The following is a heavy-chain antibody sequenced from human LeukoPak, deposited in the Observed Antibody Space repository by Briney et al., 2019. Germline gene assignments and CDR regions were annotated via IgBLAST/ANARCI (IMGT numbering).Heavy chain of an antibody. CDR3: ARATVTTIPLHYYGMDV. CDR2: ISSSSSYI. Sequence: GGSLRLSCAASGFTFTSYSMNWVRQAPGKGLEWVSSISSSSSYIYYADSVKGRLTISRDNAKDSLYLQMNSLRAEDTAVYYCARATVTTIPLHYYGMDVWGKGTTVTVSS. CDR1: GFTFTSYS. J-gene: IGHJ6*04. V-gene: IGHV3-21*01. D-gene: IGHD4-17*01.